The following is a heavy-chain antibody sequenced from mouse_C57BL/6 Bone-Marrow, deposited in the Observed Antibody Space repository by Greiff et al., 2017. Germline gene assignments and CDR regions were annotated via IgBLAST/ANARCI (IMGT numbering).Heavy chain of an antibody. CDR3: GRPASKPAWLAY. J-gene: IGHJ3*01. V-gene: IGHV1-64*01. CDR1: GYTFTSYW. CDR2: IHPNSGST. D-gene: IGHD1-2*01. Sequence: VQLQQPGAELVKPGASVKLSCKASGYTFTSYWMNWVKQRPGQGLEWIGMIHPNSGSTNYNEKFKSKATLTVDKSSSTAYMQLSSLTSEDSAVYYCGRPASKPAWLAYWGQGTLVTVSA.